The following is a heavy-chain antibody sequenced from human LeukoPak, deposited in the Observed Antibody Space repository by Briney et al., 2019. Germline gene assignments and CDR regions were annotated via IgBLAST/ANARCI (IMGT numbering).Heavy chain of an antibody. CDR2: IYYSGSI. J-gene: IGHJ3*01. D-gene: IGHD2-2*01. CDR3: ARPRRRSSTSCYAGGAFDV. V-gene: IGHV4-39*01. Sequence: SETLSLTCTVSGXSISSSSYYWGWIRQPPGKGLECILSIYYSGSIYYNPSLRSRGTISVDTYKNRCSLKLRSVTAADTAVYYCARPRRRSSTSCYAGGAFDVWGQGTMVSVSS. CDR1: GXSISSSSYY.